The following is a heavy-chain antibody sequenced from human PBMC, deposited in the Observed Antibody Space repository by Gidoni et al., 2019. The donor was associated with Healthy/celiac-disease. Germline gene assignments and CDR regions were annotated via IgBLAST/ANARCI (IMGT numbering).Heavy chain of an antibody. J-gene: IGHJ3*02. Sequence: VKISCKVSGYTFTDYYMHWVQQAPGKGLEWMGPVDPEAGETIYAEKFQGRVTITEDTSTDTAYMELSSLRSEDTAVYYCATDGGSILNSDAFDIWGQGTMVTVSS. V-gene: IGHV1-69-2*01. CDR2: VDPEAGET. CDR1: GYTFTDYY. CDR3: ATDGGSILNSDAFDI. D-gene: IGHD2-15*01.